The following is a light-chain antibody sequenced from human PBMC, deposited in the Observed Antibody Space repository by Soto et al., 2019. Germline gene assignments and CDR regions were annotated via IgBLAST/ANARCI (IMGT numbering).Light chain of an antibody. Sequence: QSALTQPASVSGSPGQSITISCTGTSSDVGSYNLVSWYQQHPGKAPKLMIYEGSKRPSGVSNRFSGSKSGNTASLTISGLQAEDEADYYCCSYAGSSNVVFGGGTKQTVL. V-gene: IGLV2-23*01. J-gene: IGLJ2*01. CDR1: SSDVGSYNL. CDR2: EGS. CDR3: CSYAGSSNVV.